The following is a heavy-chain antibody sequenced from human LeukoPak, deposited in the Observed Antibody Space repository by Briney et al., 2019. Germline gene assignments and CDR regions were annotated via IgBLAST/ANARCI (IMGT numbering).Heavy chain of an antibody. V-gene: IGHV4-59*01. Sequence: PSETLSLTCTVSGGSISNYDWSWIRQFPGKGPEWTGYIYNSGSTNYNPSLKSRVTISKDTSKNQFSLKLSSVTAADTAVYYCARVGAAMDNFDYWGQGTLVTVS. CDR2: IYNSGST. CDR1: GGSISNYD. CDR3: ARVGAAMDNFDY. J-gene: IGHJ4*02. D-gene: IGHD5-18*01.